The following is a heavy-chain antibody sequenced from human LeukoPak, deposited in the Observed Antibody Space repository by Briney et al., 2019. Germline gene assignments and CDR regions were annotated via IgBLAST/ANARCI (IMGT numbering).Heavy chain of an antibody. CDR3: ARNRKDILTGYYYFDY. CDR2: ISSSSSYI. J-gene: IGHJ4*02. Sequence: GGSLRLSCAASGFTFSSYSMNWVRQAPGKGLEWVSSISSSSSYIYYADSVKGRFTISRDNAKNSLYLQMNSLRAEDTAVYYCARNRKDILTGYYYFDYWGQGTLVTVSS. D-gene: IGHD3-9*01. CDR1: GFTFSSYS. V-gene: IGHV3-21*01.